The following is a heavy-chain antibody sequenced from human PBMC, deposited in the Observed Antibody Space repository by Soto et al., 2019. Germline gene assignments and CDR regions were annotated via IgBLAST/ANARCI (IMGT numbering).Heavy chain of an antibody. CDR3: ARDYLECSSTSCYIGLSRDWVDP. D-gene: IGHD2-2*02. Sequence: SETLSLTCTVSVGSISSYYWSWIRQPAGKGLEWIGRIYTSGSTNYNPSLKSRVTMSVDTSKNQFSLKLSSVTAADTAVYYCARDYLECSSTSCYIGLSRDWVDPWGRGNLVTVS. V-gene: IGHV4-4*07. CDR2: IYTSGST. CDR1: VGSISSYY. J-gene: IGHJ5*02.